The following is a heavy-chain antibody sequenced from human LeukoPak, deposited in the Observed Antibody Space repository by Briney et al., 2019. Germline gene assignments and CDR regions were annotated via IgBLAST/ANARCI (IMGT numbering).Heavy chain of an antibody. V-gene: IGHV5-51*01. CDR3: ARHGLYIAAAGDYYYGMDV. CDR1: EYSFTTYW. D-gene: IGHD6-13*01. CDR2: IYPGDSDT. J-gene: IGHJ6*02. Sequence: GESLKISCKGSEYSFTTYWIAWVRQMPGKALEWMGIIYPGDSDTRYSPSFQGQVTISADKSISTAYLQWSSLKASDTAMYYCARHGLYIAAAGDYYYGMDVWGQGTTVTVSS.